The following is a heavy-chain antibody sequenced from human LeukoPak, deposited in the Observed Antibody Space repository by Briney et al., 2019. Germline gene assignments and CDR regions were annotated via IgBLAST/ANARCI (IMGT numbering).Heavy chain of an antibody. CDR1: GXTFSNYG. CDR2: ISDSGGKT. V-gene: IGHV3-23*01. D-gene: IGHD6-19*01. J-gene: IGHJ4*02. Sequence: GGSLRLSCAASGXTFSNYGMSWVRQAPGKGLEWVSAISDSGGKTYYADSMKGRFTISRDNSKNTLYLQMNSLRAEDTAVYYCAKHGSGRYFDYWGQGTLVTVSS. CDR3: AKHGSGRYFDY.